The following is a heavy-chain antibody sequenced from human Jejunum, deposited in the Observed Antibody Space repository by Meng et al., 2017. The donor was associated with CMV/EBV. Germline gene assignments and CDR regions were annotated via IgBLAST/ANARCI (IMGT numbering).Heavy chain of an antibody. CDR3: ARVRDYNSTGCHYYFDY. D-gene: IGHD2-2*01. CDR2: IYYSGST. Sequence: GSISNYTWTWIRQPPGKGLEWIGYIYYSGSTNYNPSLKSRVTISVDTSKNQFSLRLSSVTAADTAAYYCARVRDYNSTGCHYYFDYWGQGTLVTVSS. CDR1: GSISNYT. J-gene: IGHJ4*02. V-gene: IGHV4-59*01.